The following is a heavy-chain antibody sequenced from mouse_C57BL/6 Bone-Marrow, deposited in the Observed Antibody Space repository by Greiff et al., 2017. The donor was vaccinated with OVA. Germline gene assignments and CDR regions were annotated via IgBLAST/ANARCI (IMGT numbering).Heavy chain of an antibody. CDR1: GFTFSDYG. Sequence: EVMLVESGGGLVKPGGSLKLSCAASGFTFSDYGMHWVGQAPEKGLEWVAYISSGSSTIYYADTVKCRFTISRDNAKNTLFLQMTSLRSEDTAMYYCARNGYYWYFDVWGTGTTVTVSS. V-gene: IGHV5-17*01. D-gene: IGHD2-2*01. CDR3: ARNGYYWYFDV. J-gene: IGHJ1*03. CDR2: ISSGSSTI.